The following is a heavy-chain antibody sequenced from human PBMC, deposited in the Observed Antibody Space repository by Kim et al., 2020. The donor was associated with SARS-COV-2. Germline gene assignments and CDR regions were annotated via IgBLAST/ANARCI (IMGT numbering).Heavy chain of an antibody. V-gene: IGHV1-18*01. D-gene: IGHD2-15*01. J-gene: IGHJ3*02. Sequence: ASVKVSCKASGYTFTSYGISWVRQAPGQGLEWMGWISAYNGNTNYAQKLQGRVTMTTDTSTSTAYMELRSLRSDDTAVYYCASRSSHCSGGSCYPADAFDIWGQGTMVTVSS. CDR3: ASRSSHCSGGSCYPADAFDI. CDR2: ISAYNGNT. CDR1: GYTFTSYG.